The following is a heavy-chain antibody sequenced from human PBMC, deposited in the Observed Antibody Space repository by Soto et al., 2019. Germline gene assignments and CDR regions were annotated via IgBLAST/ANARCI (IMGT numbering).Heavy chain of an antibody. D-gene: IGHD3-10*01. CDR2: INNKFGDT. Sequence: QVQLVQSGAEVKEPGDSVRVSCEASGYTFTAYYIHWVRHAPGQGLEWMGWINNKFGDTTYAQDLQGRVSMTRDMSIRTVYMELSRLTAGDTAIYYCARTLDYYYGPGSGNGHGFWGQGTTVTVFS. CDR3: ARTLDYYYGPGSGNGHGF. J-gene: IGHJ6*02. V-gene: IGHV1-2*02. CDR1: GYTFTAYY.